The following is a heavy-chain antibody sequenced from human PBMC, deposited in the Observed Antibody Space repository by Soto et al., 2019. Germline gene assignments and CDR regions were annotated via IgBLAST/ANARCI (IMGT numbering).Heavy chain of an antibody. V-gene: IGHV1-69*01. J-gene: IGHJ4*02. CDR1: GDSFSSYA. Sequence: QVQLVQSGAEMKKPGSSVKVSCKVSGDSFSSYAISWVRQAPGEGLEWVGGIIPIFETANYAKNFQGRVTITAVESTNTAYLEVTRLRPQDTAVFYCAASDSSSWQHDYWGQGTLITVSS. CDR2: IIPIFETA. D-gene: IGHD6-13*01. CDR3: AASDSSSWQHDY.